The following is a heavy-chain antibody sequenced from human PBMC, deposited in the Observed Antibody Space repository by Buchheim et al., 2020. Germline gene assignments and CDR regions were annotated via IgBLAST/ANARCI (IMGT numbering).Heavy chain of an antibody. CDR1: GFTFSDYY. V-gene: IGHV3-11*06. Sequence: QVQLVESGGGLIKPGWSLRLSCASSGFTFSDYYMSWIRQAPGKGLEWVSYISSSSSYTNYSDSVKGRFTISRDNSKNTLYLQMNSLRAEDTAVYYCAREGGYSSGWYSEDYYYGMDVWGQGTT. J-gene: IGHJ6*01. D-gene: IGHD6-19*01. CDR3: AREGGYSSGWYSEDYYYGMDV. CDR2: ISSSSSYT.